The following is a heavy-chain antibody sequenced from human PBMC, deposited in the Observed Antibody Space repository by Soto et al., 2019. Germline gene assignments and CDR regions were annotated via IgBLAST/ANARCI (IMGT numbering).Heavy chain of an antibody. CDR3: ARQAYYYDSSGYSLFDY. D-gene: IGHD3-22*01. V-gene: IGHV4-39*01. Sequence: SETLSLTCTVSSGSIISSSYYWVWMRQGPGKGLELIGSIYYSGSTYYNPSLKSRVTISVDTSKNQFSLKLSSVTAADTAVYYCARQAYYYDSSGYSLFDYWGQGTLVTVSS. J-gene: IGHJ4*02. CDR1: SGSIISSSYY. CDR2: IYYSGST.